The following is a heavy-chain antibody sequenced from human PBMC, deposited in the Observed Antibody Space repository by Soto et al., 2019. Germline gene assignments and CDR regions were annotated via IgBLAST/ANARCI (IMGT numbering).Heavy chain of an antibody. V-gene: IGHV1-46*03. D-gene: IGHD4-17*01. CDR1: GFTFTSYY. CDR3: AGNTVTNDDGAFDI. Sequence: ASVTVSCKASGFTFTSYYMHWVRQAPGQGLEWMGIINPSGGSTSYAQKFQGRVTMTRDTSTSTVYMELSSLRSEDTAVYYCAGNTVTNDDGAFDIWGQGTMVTVSS. J-gene: IGHJ3*02. CDR2: INPSGGST.